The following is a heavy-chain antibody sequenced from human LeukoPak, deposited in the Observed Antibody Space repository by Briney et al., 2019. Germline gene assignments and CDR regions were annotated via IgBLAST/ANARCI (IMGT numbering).Heavy chain of an antibody. D-gene: IGHD3-10*01. CDR3: ARTYYGSGSYYWYAFDI. CDR2: IYSGGST. J-gene: IGHJ3*02. CDR1: GFTFSSYA. Sequence: LGGSLRLSCAASGFTFSSYAMSWVRQAPGKGLEWVSVIYSGGSTYYADSVKGRFTISRDNSKNTLYLQMNSLRAEDTAVYYCARTYYGSGSYYWYAFDIWGQGTMVTVSS. V-gene: IGHV3-53*01.